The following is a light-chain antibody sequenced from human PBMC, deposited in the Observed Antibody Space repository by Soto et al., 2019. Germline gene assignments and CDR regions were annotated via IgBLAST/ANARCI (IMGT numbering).Light chain of an antibody. CDR3: QQSYTSPTT. CDR1: QSIGKH. Sequence: DIQMTQSPSFLSASVGGTVTITCRASQSIGKHLNWYQQKPGKAPKFLIYGASTLQSGVPPRFTGSGSGTDFTLTVNSLQAEDVATYYCQQSYTSPTTLGQGTRLEIK. CDR2: GAS. J-gene: IGKJ5*01. V-gene: IGKV1-39*01.